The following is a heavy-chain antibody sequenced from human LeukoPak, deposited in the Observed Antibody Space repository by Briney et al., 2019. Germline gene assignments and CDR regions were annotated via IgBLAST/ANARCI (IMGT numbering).Heavy chain of an antibody. CDR3: AKGRLSRSQYLADH. J-gene: IGHJ4*02. CDR1: GFTVSDYG. D-gene: IGHD6-6*01. Sequence: PGGSLRLSCVTSGFTVSDYGMSWVRQAPGKGLEWVSSISGSGAETYYADSVKGRFTISKDNSKYSLYLQMSSLRAEDTALYYCAKGRLSRSQYLADHWGQGTLVTVSS. V-gene: IGHV3-23*01. CDR2: ISGSGAET.